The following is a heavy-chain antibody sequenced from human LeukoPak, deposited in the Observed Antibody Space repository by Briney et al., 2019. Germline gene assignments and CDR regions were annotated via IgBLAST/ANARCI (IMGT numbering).Heavy chain of an antibody. J-gene: IGHJ6*02. CDR3: AKTGSSGYYYGRYYYYGMDV. V-gene: IGHV3-23*01. Sequence: GGSLRLSCAASGFTFSSYAMSWVRQAPWKGLEWVSAISGSGGSTYYADSVKGRFTISRDNSKNTLYLQMNSLRAEDTAVYYCAKTGSSGYYYGRYYYYGMDVWGQGTTVTVSS. D-gene: IGHD3-22*01. CDR2: ISGSGGST. CDR1: GFTFSSYA.